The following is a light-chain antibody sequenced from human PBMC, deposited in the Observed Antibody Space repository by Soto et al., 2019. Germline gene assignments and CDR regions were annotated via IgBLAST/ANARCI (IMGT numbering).Light chain of an antibody. Sequence: DIQMTQSPSSLSASVGDRVTITCQASQDISNYLNWYQQKPGKAPKLLIYDASNLETGVPSRFSGSGSGTDXTFXXSXLQPEDIAXXXXXQYDNLPWTFGQGTKVEIK. CDR2: DAS. CDR1: QDISNY. J-gene: IGKJ1*01. CDR3: XQYDNLPWT. V-gene: IGKV1-33*01.